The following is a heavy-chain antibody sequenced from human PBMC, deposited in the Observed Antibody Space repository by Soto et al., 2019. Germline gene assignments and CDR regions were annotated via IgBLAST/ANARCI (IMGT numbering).Heavy chain of an antibody. V-gene: IGHV1-69*13. Sequence: SVKVSCKASGGTFSSYAISWVRQAPGQGLEWMGGIIPIFGTANYAQKFQGRVTITADESTSTAYMELSSLRSEDTAVYYCARIIGGSYRDAFDTWGQGTMVTVSS. CDR3: ARIIGGSYRDAFDT. J-gene: IGHJ3*02. CDR2: IIPIFGTA. D-gene: IGHD1-26*01. CDR1: GGTFSSYA.